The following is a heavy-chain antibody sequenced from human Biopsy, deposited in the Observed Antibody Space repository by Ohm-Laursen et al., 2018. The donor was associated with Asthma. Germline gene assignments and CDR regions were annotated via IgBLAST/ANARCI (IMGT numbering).Heavy chain of an antibody. CDR1: GGSMSSSSYY. J-gene: IGHJ4*02. CDR2: ISYTGSA. D-gene: IGHD7-27*01. V-gene: IGHV4-39*01. CDR3: ARHWDWGSFFDY. Sequence: SDTLSLTWTVSGGSMSSSSYYWGWIRQPPGKGLKWMGSISYTGSAYHNPSLKSRVTISVDTSKNHFSLKLSSVTAADTAVYYCARHWDWGSFFDYWGQGTPVTVSS.